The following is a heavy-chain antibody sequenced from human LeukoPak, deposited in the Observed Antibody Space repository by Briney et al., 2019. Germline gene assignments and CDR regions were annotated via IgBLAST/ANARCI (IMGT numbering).Heavy chain of an antibody. CDR3: AGPDRNYYMDV. D-gene: IGHD3/OR15-3a*01. CDR2: IYYSGST. CDR1: GFTFISYSMN. V-gene: IGHV4-59*05. Sequence: GSLRLSCAASGFTFISYSMNWVRQPPGKGLEWIGSIYYSGSTYYNPSLKSRVTISVDTSKNQFSLKLSSVTAADTAVYYCAGPDRNYYMDVWGKGTTVTVSS. J-gene: IGHJ6*03.